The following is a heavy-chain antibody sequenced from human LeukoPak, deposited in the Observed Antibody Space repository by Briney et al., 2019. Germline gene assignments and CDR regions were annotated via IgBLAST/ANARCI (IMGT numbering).Heavy chain of an antibody. CDR1: GGSISSYY. D-gene: IGHD1-26*01. V-gene: IGHV4-4*07. J-gene: IGHJ5*02. Sequence: PSETLSLTCTVSGGSISSYYWSWIRQPAGKGLEWIGRIYTSGSTNYNPSLKSRVTMSVDTSKNQFSLKLSSVTAADTAVYYCARAGIVGATGWFDPWGQGTLVTVSS. CDR3: ARAGIVGATGWFDP. CDR2: IYTSGST.